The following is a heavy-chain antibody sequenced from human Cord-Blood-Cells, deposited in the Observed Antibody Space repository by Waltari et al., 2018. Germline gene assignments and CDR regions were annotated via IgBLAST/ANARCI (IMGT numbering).Heavy chain of an antibody. J-gene: IGHJ6*02. Sequence: QVQLVQSGAEVKKPGSSVKVSCKASGGTFSSYAISWVRQAPGQGREWVGGIIPSIGTTNYAQKAQGKGTITADESTSTDYMELSSLRSGDAAVDDCAVYSGPSCYYGMDVWGQGTTVTVSS. D-gene: IGHD6-13*01. CDR2: IIPSIGTT. CDR1: GGTFSSYA. V-gene: IGHV1-69*01. CDR3: AVYSGPSCYYGMDV.